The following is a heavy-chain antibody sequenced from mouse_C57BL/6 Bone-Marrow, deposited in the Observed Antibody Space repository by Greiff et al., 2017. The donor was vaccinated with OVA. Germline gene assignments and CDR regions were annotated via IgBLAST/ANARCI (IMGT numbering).Heavy chain of an antibody. CDR1: GFSLTSYG. D-gene: IGHD1-1*01. Sequence: QVQLQQSGPGLVAPSQSLSITCTVSGFSLTSYGVDWVRQPPGKGLEWLGVIWGGGSTNYNSALMSRLSISKDNSKSQVFLKMNSLQTDDTAMYYCAKQGIGSSSSFYWYFDVWGTGTTVTVSS. CDR3: AKQGIGSSSSFYWYFDV. CDR2: IWGGGST. V-gene: IGHV2-9*01. J-gene: IGHJ1*03.